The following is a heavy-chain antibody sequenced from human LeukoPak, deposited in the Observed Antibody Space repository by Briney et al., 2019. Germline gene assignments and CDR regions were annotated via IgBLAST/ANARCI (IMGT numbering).Heavy chain of an antibody. CDR3: AELGITMIGGV. CDR2: ISSSSTYK. J-gene: IGHJ6*04. D-gene: IGHD3-10*02. CDR1: GFTFSSYS. V-gene: IGHV3-21*01. Sequence: GGSLRLSCAASGFTFSSYSMNWVRQTPGKGLEWVSSISSSSTYKYYADSVKGRFTISRDNAKNSLYLQMNSLRAEDTAVYYCAELGITMIGGVWGKGTTVTISS.